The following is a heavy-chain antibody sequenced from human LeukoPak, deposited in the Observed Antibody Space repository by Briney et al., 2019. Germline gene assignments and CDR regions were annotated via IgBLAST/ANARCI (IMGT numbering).Heavy chain of an antibody. J-gene: IGHJ4*02. CDR2: IYYSGST. CDR3: ARKSGTYFWAPVHD. CDR1: GGSISSSSYY. V-gene: IGHV4-39*01. D-gene: IGHD1-26*01. Sequence: SETLSLTCTVSGGSISSSSYYWGWIRQPPGKGLEWIGSIYYSGSTYYNPSLKSRVTISVDTSKNQFSLKLSSVTAADTAVYYCARKSGTYFWAPVHDWGQGTLVTVSS.